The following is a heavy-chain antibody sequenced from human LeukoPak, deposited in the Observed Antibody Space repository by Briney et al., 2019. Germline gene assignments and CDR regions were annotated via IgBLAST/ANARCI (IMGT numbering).Heavy chain of an antibody. J-gene: IGHJ6*02. CDR2: IYYSGST. D-gene: IGHD2-2*03. CDR1: GGSISSYY. V-gene: IGHV4-59*01. CDR3: ARDRTGYCSSTSCYGVYGMDV. Sequence: SETLSLTCTVSGGSISSYYWSWFRQPPGKGLEWIGYIYYSGSTNYNPSLKSRVTISVDTSKNQFSLKLSSVTAADTAVYYCARDRTGYCSSTSCYGVYGMDVWGQGTTVTVSS.